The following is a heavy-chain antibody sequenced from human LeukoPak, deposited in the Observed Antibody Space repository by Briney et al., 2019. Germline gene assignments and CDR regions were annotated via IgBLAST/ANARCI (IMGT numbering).Heavy chain of an antibody. Sequence: GGSLRLSCAASGFTFSSYEMNWVRQAPGKGLEWVSYISSSGSTIYYADSVKGRFTISRDNAKNSLYLQMNSLRAEDTAVYYCASPGASGSYDAFDIWGQGTMVTVSS. D-gene: IGHD3-10*01. CDR3: ASPGASGSYDAFDI. V-gene: IGHV3-48*03. CDR2: ISSSGSTI. CDR1: GFTFSSYE. J-gene: IGHJ3*02.